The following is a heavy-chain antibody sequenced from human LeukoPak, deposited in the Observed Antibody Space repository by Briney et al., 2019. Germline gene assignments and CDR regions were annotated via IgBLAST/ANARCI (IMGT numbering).Heavy chain of an antibody. J-gene: IGHJ4*02. CDR3: AKAWYNWNDEGY. Sequence: GGSLRLSCAASGFTFSSYAMSWVRQAPARGLEWVSSLRGGGETFYADSVKGRFTISRDNSKNTLYLQMNSLRAEDTAVYYCAKAWYNWNDEGYWGQGTLVTVSS. CDR1: GFTFSSYA. V-gene: IGHV3-23*01. D-gene: IGHD1-1*01. CDR2: LRGGGET.